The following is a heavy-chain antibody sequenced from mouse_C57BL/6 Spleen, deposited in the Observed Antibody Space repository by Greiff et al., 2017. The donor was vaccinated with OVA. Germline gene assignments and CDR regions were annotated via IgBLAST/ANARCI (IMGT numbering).Heavy chain of an antibody. J-gene: IGHJ4*01. V-gene: IGHV1-72*01. D-gene: IGHD2-2*01. CDR1: GYTFTSYW. Sequence: VQLQQPGAELVKPGASVKLSCKASGYTFTSYWMHWVKQRPGRGLEWIGRIDPNSGGTKYNEKFKSKATLTVDKPSSTAYMQLSSLTSEDSAVYYCASPSMVTTREGYAMDYWGQGTSVTVSS. CDR2: IDPNSGGT. CDR3: ASPSMVTTREGYAMDY.